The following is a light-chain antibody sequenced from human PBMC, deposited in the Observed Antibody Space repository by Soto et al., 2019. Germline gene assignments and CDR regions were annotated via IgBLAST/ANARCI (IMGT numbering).Light chain of an antibody. J-gene: IGKJ1*01. CDR3: QKYNSAPRT. CDR1: QGISKY. V-gene: IGKV1-27*01. Sequence: DIQMTQSPSSLSASVVDRVTITCRASQGISKYLAWYQQKPGKVPKFLIYEASTLQSGVPSRFSGSGSGTHFTLTISSLQPEDVATYYCQKYNSAPRTFGQGTKVDI. CDR2: EAS.